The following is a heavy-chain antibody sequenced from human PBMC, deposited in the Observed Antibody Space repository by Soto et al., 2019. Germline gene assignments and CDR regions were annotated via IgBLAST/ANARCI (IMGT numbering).Heavy chain of an antibody. CDR3: ARDFGEDSSSLDAFDI. Sequence: GGSLRLSCAASGFTFSSYAMHWVRQAPGKGLEWVAVISYDGSNKYYADSVKGRFTISRDNSKNTLYLQMNSLRAEDTAVYYCARDFGEDSSSLDAFDIWGQGTMVTVSS. CDR1: GFTFSSYA. D-gene: IGHD6-6*01. J-gene: IGHJ3*02. V-gene: IGHV3-30-3*01. CDR2: ISYDGSNK.